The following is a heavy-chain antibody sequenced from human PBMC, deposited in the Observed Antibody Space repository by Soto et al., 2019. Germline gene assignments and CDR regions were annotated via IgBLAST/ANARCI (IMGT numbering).Heavy chain of an antibody. J-gene: IGHJ6*02. V-gene: IGHV1-3*01. CDR1: GYTFTNYA. CDR2: ISAGSGNNR. D-gene: IGHD3-10*01. CDR3: AGGSQGSSSLLASYYYGMDV. Sequence: QVQFVQSGAEVKEPGASVKISCKASGYTFTNYAIHWVRQAPGQSLEWMGWISAGSGNNRRFSQSFQGSVTITKDTPGSTAYLELSSMRSEDTAVNYCAGGSQGSSSLLASYYYGMDVWVQGCTVTDFS.